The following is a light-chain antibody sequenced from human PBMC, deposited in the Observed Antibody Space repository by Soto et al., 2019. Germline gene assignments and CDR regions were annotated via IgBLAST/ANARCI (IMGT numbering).Light chain of an antibody. CDR2: DAS. Sequence: EIVLTQSPATLSLSPGERATLSCRASQSVSSYLAWYQHKPGQAPRLLIYDASNRATGIPARFSGSGSGTDFTLTITSLEPEDFAVYYWQQRSNLVTFGQGTRLEIK. J-gene: IGKJ5*01. CDR3: QQRSNLVT. CDR1: QSVSSY. V-gene: IGKV3-11*01.